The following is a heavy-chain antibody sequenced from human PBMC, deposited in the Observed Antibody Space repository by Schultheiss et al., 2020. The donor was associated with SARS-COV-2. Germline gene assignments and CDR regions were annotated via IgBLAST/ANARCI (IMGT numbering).Heavy chain of an antibody. CDR3: ARDNGGSYPYYYYYGMDV. V-gene: IGHV4-59*12. D-gene: IGHD1-26*01. J-gene: IGHJ6*02. CDR2: IYYSGST. CDR1: GGSISSYY. Sequence: GSLRLSCTVSGGSISSYYWSWIRQPPGKGLEWIGYIYYSGSTNYNPSLKSRVTISVDTSKNQFSLKLSSVTAADTAVYYCARDNGGSYPYYYYYGMDVWGQGTTVTVSS.